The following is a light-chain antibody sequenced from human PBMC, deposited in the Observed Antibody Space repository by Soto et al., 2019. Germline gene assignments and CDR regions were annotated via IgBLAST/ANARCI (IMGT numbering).Light chain of an antibody. J-gene: IGLJ2*01. CDR2: EVS. V-gene: IGLV2-14*01. Sequence: QSVLTQPASVSGSPGQSITISCTGTSSDVGGYNYVSWYQQHPGKAPKLMIYEVSNRPSGVSNRFSASKSGNTASLTISGLQPEDEADYFCSSYTSSSTVVFGGGTKVTVL. CDR3: SSYTSSSTVV. CDR1: SSDVGGYNY.